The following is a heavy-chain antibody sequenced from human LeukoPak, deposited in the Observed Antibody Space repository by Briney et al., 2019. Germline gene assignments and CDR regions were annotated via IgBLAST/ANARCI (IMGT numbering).Heavy chain of an antibody. CDR3: ARDRGSSGWYFSTYYFDY. CDR2: IIPIFGTA. D-gene: IGHD6-19*01. J-gene: IGHJ4*02. CDR1: GGTFSSYA. Sequence: GSSVKVSCKASGGTFSSYAISWVRQAPGQGLEWMGGIIPIFGTANYAQKFQGRVTITADESTSTAYMELSSLRSEDTAVYYCARDRGSSGWYFSTYYFDYWGQGTLVTVSS. V-gene: IGHV1-69*01.